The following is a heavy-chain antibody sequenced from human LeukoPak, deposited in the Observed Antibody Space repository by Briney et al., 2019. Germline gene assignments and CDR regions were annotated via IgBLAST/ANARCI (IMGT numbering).Heavy chain of an antibody. D-gene: IGHD6-13*01. Sequence: PSETLSLTCTVSGGSISSGSYYWSWIRQPAGKGLEWIGRIYTSGSTNYNPSLKSRVTMSVDTSKNQFSLKLSSVTAADTAVYYCAREERGYSSSWYTERWGQGTLVTVSS. J-gene: IGHJ4*02. V-gene: IGHV4-61*02. CDR2: IYTSGST. CDR3: AREERGYSSSWYTER. CDR1: GGSISSGSYY.